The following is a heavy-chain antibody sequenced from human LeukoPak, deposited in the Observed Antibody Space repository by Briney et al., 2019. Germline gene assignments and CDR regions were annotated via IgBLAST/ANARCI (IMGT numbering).Heavy chain of an antibody. V-gene: IGHV4-39*07. D-gene: IGHD6-13*01. Sequence: SETLSLTCTVSGGSISSSSYYWGWIRQPPGKGLEWIRSIYYSGSTYYNPSLKSRVTTSVDTSKNQFSLKLSSVTAADTAVYYCARDRDIAAAGYFDYWGQGTLVTVSS. CDR1: GGSISSSSYY. CDR2: IYYSGST. CDR3: ARDRDIAAAGYFDY. J-gene: IGHJ4*02.